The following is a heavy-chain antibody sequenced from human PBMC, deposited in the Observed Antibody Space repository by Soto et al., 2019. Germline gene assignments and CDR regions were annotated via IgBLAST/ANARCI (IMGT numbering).Heavy chain of an antibody. Sequence: QVQLVQSGAEVKKPGVSVKVSCKASGYTFTSYAINWVRQAPGQRLEWMGWINAGNGNAKYSQKFQGRVTITRDTSASKAYMELSSLRSEDTAVYYCAAVSRGDSGYGDYWGQGTLVPVSS. D-gene: IGHD5-12*01. J-gene: IGHJ4*02. CDR2: INAGNGNA. V-gene: IGHV1-3*01. CDR3: AAVSRGDSGYGDY. CDR1: GYTFTSYA.